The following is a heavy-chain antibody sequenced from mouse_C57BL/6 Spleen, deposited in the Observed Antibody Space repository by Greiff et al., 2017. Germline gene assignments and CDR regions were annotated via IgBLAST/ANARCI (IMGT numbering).Heavy chain of an antibody. D-gene: IGHD3-2*02. CDR2: IRDGGSYA. CDR1: GFTFSSYA. J-gene: IGHJ4*01. CDR3: ARDRVQLRPMDD. V-gene: IGHV5-4*01. Sequence: EVMLVESGGGLVKPGGSLKLSCAASGFTFSSYAVSWVRQTPEKRLEWVATIRDGGSYAYYPDIVKGRFTIYRDNAKNNLYLQMSHLQSEDTAMYYCARDRVQLRPMDDWGQGTSVTVSS.